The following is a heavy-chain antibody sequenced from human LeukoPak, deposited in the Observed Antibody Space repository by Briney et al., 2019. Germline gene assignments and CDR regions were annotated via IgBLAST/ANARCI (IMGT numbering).Heavy chain of an antibody. CDR2: ISGSGSSI. CDR1: GYIFSDFE. D-gene: IGHD5-24*01. CDR3: AKDDGWVQYAN. V-gene: IGHV3-48*03. Sequence: PGGSLRLSCVGSGYIFSDFEMNWVRQAPGKGLEWVAYISGSGSSIYYLDSVKGRFTISRDNAKKSLYLQMNSLRAEDTAVYYCAKDDGWVQYANWGQGTLVTVSS. J-gene: IGHJ4*02.